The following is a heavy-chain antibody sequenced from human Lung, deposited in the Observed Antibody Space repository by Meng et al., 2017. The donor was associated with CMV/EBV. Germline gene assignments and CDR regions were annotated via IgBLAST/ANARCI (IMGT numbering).Heavy chain of an antibody. CDR1: GFTFSSYS. J-gene: IGHJ5*02. D-gene: IGHD6-19*01. CDR2: ISSSSSYI. V-gene: IGHV3-21*01. CDR3: ATSRGSGWYRIGWVDP. Sequence: GESLKISCAASGFTFSSYSMNWVRQAPGKGLEWVSSISSSSSYIYYADSVKGRFTISRDNAKNSLYLQMNSLRAEDTAVYYCATSRGSGWYRIGWVDPWGQGTLVXVSS.